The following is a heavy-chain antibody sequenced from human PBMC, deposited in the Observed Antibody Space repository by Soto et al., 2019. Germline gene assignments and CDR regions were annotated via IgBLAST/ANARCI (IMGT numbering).Heavy chain of an antibody. J-gene: IGHJ5*02. CDR3: VKGGCGYSSTWGIKGDVS. CDR2: ISGGSETT. CDR1: GFTFKNQA. D-gene: IGHD6-13*01. Sequence: EVQLLESGGGLVQPGGSLRLSCAASGFTFKNQALSWVRQAPGRGPQWVSAISGGSETTAYADPVKGRFTISRDNAKSTMYLQMDSLRAEDTAVYYCVKGGCGYSSTWGIKGDVSWGQGTLVTVSS. V-gene: IGHV3-23*01.